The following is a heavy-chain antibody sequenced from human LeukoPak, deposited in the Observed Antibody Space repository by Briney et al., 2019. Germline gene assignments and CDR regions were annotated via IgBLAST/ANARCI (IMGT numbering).Heavy chain of an antibody. CDR1: GGSFSGYY. J-gene: IGHJ4*02. D-gene: IGHD5-18*01. V-gene: IGHV4-34*01. CDR3: ASGGYSYGPTDY. CDR2: INHSGST. Sequence: SETLSRTCAVYGGSFSGYYWSWIRHPPGNGLEWIGEINHSGSTNYNPSLKSRVTISVDTSKNQFSLKLSSVTAADTAVYYCASGGYSYGPTDYWGQGTLVTVSS.